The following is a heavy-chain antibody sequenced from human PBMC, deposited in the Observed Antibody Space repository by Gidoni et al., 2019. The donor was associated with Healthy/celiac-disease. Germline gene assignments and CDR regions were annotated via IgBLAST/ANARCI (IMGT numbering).Heavy chain of an antibody. D-gene: IGHD4-4*01. CDR2: IYYSGST. V-gene: IGHV4-31*03. CDR3: ARADDYSPALDY. CDR1: GCSLSSGGYY. J-gene: IGHJ4*02. Sequence: QVQLQESGPGLAKPSQTLSLTCTVSGCSLSSGGYYWSWIRQHPGKGLEWIGYIYYSGSTYYNPSLKSRVTISVDTSKNQFSLKLSSVTAADTAVYYCARADDYSPALDYWGQGTLVTVSS.